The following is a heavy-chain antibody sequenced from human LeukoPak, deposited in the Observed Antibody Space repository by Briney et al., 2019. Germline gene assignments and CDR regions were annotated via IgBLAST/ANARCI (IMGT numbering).Heavy chain of an antibody. CDR1: GFTFSSYS. CDR3: ASSRYDSSGYYGIIGY. D-gene: IGHD3-22*01. V-gene: IGHV3-21*01. Sequence: PGGSLRLSCAASGFTFSSYSMNWVRQAPGKGLEWVSSISRSSNYKYYADSVKGRFTISRDNAKNSLYLQMNSLRAEDTALYYWASSRYDSSGYYGIIGYWGQGTLVTVSS. J-gene: IGHJ4*02. CDR2: ISRSSNYK.